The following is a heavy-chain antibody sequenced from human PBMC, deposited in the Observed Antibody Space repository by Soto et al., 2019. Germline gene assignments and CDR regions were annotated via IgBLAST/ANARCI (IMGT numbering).Heavy chain of an antibody. CDR1: GYTFTSYG. Sequence: ASVKVSCKASGYTFTSYGISWVRQAPGQGLEWMGWISAYNGNTNYAQKLQGRVTMTTDTSTSTTYMELRSLRSDDTAVYYCARGSSIAARHGFDYWGQGTLVTVSS. CDR3: ARGSSIAARHGFDY. CDR2: ISAYNGNT. J-gene: IGHJ4*02. D-gene: IGHD6-6*01. V-gene: IGHV1-18*01.